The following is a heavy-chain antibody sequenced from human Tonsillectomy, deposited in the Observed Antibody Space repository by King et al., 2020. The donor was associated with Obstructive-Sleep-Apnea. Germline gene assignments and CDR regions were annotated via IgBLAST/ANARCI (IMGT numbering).Heavy chain of an antibody. CDR2: ISQDGSNK. J-gene: IGHJ4*02. CDR3: SDLVGYCSSISCPGY. Sequence: VQLVESGGGVVQPGRSLRLSCAASGFTFSSYAMNWVRQAPGKGREWVALISQDGSNKYYADSVKGRFTISRDNSNNTLYLQMDSLRAEETAVYYCSDLVGYCSSISCPGYWGQGTLVTVSS. CDR1: GFTFSSYA. D-gene: IGHD2-2*01. V-gene: IGHV3-30*04.